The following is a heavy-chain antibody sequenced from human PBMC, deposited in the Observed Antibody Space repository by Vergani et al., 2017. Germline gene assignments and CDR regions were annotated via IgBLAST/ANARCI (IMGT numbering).Heavy chain of an antibody. Sequence: QVQLQQWGAGLLKPSETLSLTCAVYGGSFSGYYWSWIRQPPGKGPGWIGEINHSGSTNYNPSLKSRVTISVDTSKNQFSLKLSSVTAADTAVYYCARGRYDILTGYRYYFDYWGQGTLVTVSS. CDR1: GGSFSGYY. D-gene: IGHD3-9*01. J-gene: IGHJ4*02. V-gene: IGHV4-34*01. CDR2: INHSGST. CDR3: ARGRYDILTGYRYYFDY.